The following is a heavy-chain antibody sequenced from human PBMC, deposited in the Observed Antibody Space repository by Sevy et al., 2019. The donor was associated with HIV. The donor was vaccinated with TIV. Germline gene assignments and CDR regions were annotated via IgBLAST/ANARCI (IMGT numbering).Heavy chain of an antibody. J-gene: IGHJ6*02. CDR3: ARGLAALPGYYYGMDV. CDR2: IWYDGSKQ. CDR1: GFTFSSYG. Sequence: GGSLRLSCAASGFTFSSYGMHWVRQTPGKGLEWVGVIWYDGSKQNYGDSVKGRFTISRDNSKNTLYLQMNSLRAEDTAVYYCARGLAALPGYYYGMDVWGQGTTVTVSS. V-gene: IGHV3-33*01. D-gene: IGHD6-6*01.